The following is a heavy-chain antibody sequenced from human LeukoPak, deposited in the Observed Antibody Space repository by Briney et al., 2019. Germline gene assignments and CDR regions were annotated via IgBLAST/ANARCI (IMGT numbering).Heavy chain of an antibody. CDR3: AKGGPYSSSWGGKFDH. V-gene: IGHV3-23*01. Sequence: GGSLRLSCAASRFTFSSYAMNWVRQAPGKGLEWVSSISGSGDRTYYADSVNGRFTISRDNSKNTLYLQMNSLRAEDTAIYYCAKGGPYSSSWGGKFDHWGQGTLVTVSS. D-gene: IGHD6-13*01. J-gene: IGHJ4*02. CDR1: RFTFSSYA. CDR2: ISGSGDRT.